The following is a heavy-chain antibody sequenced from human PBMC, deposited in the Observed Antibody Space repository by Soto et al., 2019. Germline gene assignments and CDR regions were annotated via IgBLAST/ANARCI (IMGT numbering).Heavy chain of an antibody. V-gene: IGHV4-59*01. CDR2: IFYAGTT. J-gene: IGHJ3*01. CDR3: ARHDTIAKSENGMGX. D-gene: IGHD2-8*01. CDR1: GGSIIGFY. Sequence: AETLSLTSTVSGGSIIGFYWSWMRQPPGKGLAWICYIFYAGTTLYTTSLNSRVTISVDTSQNQFSLKLSSVTAADTAVYYCARHDTIAKSENGMGXWGQVTMFPVS.